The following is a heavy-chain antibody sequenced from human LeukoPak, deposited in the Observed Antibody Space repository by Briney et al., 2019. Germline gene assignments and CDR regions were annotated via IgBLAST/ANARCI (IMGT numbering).Heavy chain of an antibody. Sequence: GASVKVSCKASGYTFTSYYMHWVRQAPGQGLEWMGIINPSGGSTSYAQKFQGRVTMTTDTSTDTLYMELNSLRSEDTAVYYCAKEANSVDLWGQGTLVTVSS. CDR1: GYTFTSYY. J-gene: IGHJ5*02. CDR2: INPSGGST. CDR3: AKEANSVDL. V-gene: IGHV1-46*01.